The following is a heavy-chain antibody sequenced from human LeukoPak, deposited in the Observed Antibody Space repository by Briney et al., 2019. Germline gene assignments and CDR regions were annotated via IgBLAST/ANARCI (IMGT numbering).Heavy chain of an antibody. CDR3: ARETYYYGSGSYTHFDY. V-gene: IGHV3-23*01. Sequence: PGGSLRLSCAASGFAFSTYAMSWVRQAPGRGLEWVSAISGSSDTTYYADSVKGRFTISRDNAKNSLYLQMNSLRAEDTAVYYCARETYYYGSGSYTHFDYWGQGTLVTVSS. D-gene: IGHD3-10*01. CDR1: GFAFSTYA. CDR2: ISGSSDTT. J-gene: IGHJ4*02.